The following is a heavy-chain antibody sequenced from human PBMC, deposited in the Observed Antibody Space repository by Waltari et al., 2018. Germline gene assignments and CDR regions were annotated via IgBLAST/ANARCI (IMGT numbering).Heavy chain of an antibody. CDR3: ARVQGATTPWYYYYYYMDV. Sequence: QVQLQESGPGLVKPSETLSLPCTVSGYSISSGYYWAWLRQPPGKGLEWIGSIYPSGSTYYNPSLKSRVTISVDTSKNQFSLKLSSVTAADTAVYYCARVQGATTPWYYYYYYMDVWGKGTTVTVSS. CDR2: IYPSGST. V-gene: IGHV4-38-2*02. CDR1: GYSISSGYY. J-gene: IGHJ6*03. D-gene: IGHD1-26*01.